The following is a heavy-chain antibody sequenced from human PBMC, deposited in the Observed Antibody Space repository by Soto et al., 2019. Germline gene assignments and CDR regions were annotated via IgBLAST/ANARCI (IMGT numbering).Heavy chain of an antibody. Sequence: ASVKVSCKVSGYTLTELSMHWVRQAPGKGLEWMGGFDPGDGETIYAQKFQGRVTMTEDTSTDTACMELSSLRSEDTAVYYCATILSQGGYESYMDVWGKGTTVTVSS. J-gene: IGHJ6*03. CDR1: GYTLTELS. D-gene: IGHD5-12*01. V-gene: IGHV1-24*01. CDR2: FDPGDGET. CDR3: ATILSQGGYESYMDV.